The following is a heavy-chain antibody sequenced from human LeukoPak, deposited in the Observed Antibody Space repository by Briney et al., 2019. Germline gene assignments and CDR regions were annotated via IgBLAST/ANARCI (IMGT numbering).Heavy chain of an antibody. D-gene: IGHD5-18*01. CDR2: ISGSGGST. J-gene: IGHJ4*02. CDR1: GFTFSSYA. CDR3: ASGYSYGYYFDY. V-gene: IGHV3-23*01. Sequence: PGGSLRLSCAASGFTFSSYAMSWVRQAPGKGLEWVSAISGSGGSTYYADSVKGRFTISRDNSKNTLYPQMNSLRAEDTAVYYCASGYSYGYYFDYWGQGTLVTVSS.